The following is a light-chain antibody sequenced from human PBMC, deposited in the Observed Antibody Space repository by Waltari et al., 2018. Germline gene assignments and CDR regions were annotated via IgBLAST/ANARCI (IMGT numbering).Light chain of an antibody. CDR1: QSVSSS. CDR2: GAS. CDR3: QQYKNWPPMYT. V-gene: IGKV3-15*01. Sequence: TLSCRASQSVSSSLAWYQQKPGRAPRLLIYGASTRATGIPARFSGSGSGTEFTLTINSLQSEDSAVYYCQQYKNWPPMYTFGQGTKLEIK. J-gene: IGKJ2*01.